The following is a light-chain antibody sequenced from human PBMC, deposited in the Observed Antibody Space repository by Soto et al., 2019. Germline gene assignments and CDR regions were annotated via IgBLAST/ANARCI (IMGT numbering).Light chain of an antibody. V-gene: IGKV1-5*03. CDR1: QFISRH. CDR3: QQYNSYSRT. Sequence: DIQMTHSPSPLSASVGDRVTITCRASQFISRHLNWYQQKPGKAPNLLIYKASTLKSGVPSRFSGSGSGTEFTLTISSVQPDDFATYYCQQYNSYSRTFGQGTKVDI. J-gene: IGKJ1*01. CDR2: KAS.